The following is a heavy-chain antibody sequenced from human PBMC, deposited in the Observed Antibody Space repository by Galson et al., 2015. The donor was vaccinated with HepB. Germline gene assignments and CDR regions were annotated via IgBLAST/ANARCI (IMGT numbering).Heavy chain of an antibody. CDR3: TKGPARLPTSFEY. D-gene: IGHD2-21*02. V-gene: IGHV3-23*01. J-gene: IGHJ4*02. CDR2: ISSSGGST. CDR1: GFTFSTYA. Sequence: SLRLSCAASGFTFSTYAMTWVRQAPEKGLEWVSSISSSGGSTYYADSVKGRFTISRDNSKNTLILQMNSLRAGDTAIYYCTKGPARLPTSFEYWGQGTLVTVSS.